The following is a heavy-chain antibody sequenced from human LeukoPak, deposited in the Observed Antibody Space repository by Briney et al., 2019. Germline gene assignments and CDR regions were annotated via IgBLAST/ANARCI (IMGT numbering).Heavy chain of an antibody. CDR3: ARETRYYGSGSYLYYYYYYGMDV. V-gene: IGHV3-11*01. Sequence: PGVSLGLSCAASGFPFKDYYMSWIRQAPGKALVGVSYLSSSGSTILYADSAKGRFTFSRHNAKHSLYLQMNSLRAEDTAVYYCARETRYYGSGSYLYYYYYYGMDVWGQGTTVTVSS. CDR1: GFPFKDYY. J-gene: IGHJ6*02. D-gene: IGHD3-10*01. CDR2: LSSSGSTI.